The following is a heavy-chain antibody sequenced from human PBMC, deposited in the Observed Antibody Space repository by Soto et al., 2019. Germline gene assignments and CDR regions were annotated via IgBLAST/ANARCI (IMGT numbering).Heavy chain of an antibody. J-gene: IGHJ5*02. CDR1: GYTFTSYG. CDR3: ARGVGLWLVGPNGDSFVP. V-gene: IGHV1-18*01. Sequence: ASVKVSCKASGYTFTSYGISWVRQAPGQGLEWMGWISAYNGNTNYAQKLQGRVTMTTDTSTSTAYMELRSLRSDATAVYYCARGVGLWLVGPNGDSFVPWGQGTLVTVFS. D-gene: IGHD6-19*01. CDR2: ISAYNGNT.